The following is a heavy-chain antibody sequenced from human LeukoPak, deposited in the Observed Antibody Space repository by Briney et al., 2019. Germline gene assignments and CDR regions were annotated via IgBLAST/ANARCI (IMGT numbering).Heavy chain of an antibody. CDR3: ARHPIAAAGKTIRPYYFDY. CDR2: IYYSGST. Sequence: PSETLSLTCAVYGGSFSGYYWSWIRQPPGKGLEWIGYIYYSGSTNYNPSLKSRVTISVDTSKNQFSLKLSSVTAADTAVYYCARHPIAAAGKTIRPYYFDYWGQGTLVTVSS. J-gene: IGHJ4*02. D-gene: IGHD6-13*01. CDR1: GGSFSGYY. V-gene: IGHV4-59*01.